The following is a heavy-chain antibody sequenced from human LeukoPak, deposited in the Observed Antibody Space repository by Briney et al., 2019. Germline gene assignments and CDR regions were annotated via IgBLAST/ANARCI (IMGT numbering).Heavy chain of an antibody. V-gene: IGHV4-34*01. Sequence: SETLSLTCAVYGGSFSGYYWNWIRQPPGKGLEWIGEINHSGSTNYNPSLKSRVTISVVTSKNQFSLKLSSVTAADTAVYYCARGPYYDSSGYFIYWGQGTLVTVSS. J-gene: IGHJ4*02. CDR1: GGSFSGYY. CDR3: ARGPYYDSSGYFIY. D-gene: IGHD3-22*01. CDR2: INHSGST.